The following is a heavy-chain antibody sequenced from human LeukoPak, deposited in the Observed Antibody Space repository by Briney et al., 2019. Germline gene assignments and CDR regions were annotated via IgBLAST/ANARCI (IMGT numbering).Heavy chain of an antibody. J-gene: IGHJ5*02. CDR3: ARGGNIAVAANWFDP. V-gene: IGHV4-59*05. CDR1: GGSIRSYH. Sequence: SETLSLTCTVSGGSIRSYHWSWIRQPPGKGLEWIGSIYYSGSTYYNPSLKSRVTISVDTSKNQFSLKLSSVTAADTAVYYCARGGNIAVAANWFDPWGQGTLVTVSS. CDR2: IYYSGST. D-gene: IGHD6-19*01.